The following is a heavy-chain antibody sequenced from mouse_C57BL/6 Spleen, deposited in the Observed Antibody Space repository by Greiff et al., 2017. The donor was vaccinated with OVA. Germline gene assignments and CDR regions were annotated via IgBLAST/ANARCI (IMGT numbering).Heavy chain of an antibody. D-gene: IGHD4-1*01. V-gene: IGHV5-4*01. CDR1: GFTFSSYA. CDR3: ARVPSNWDGDY. Sequence: EVQGVESGGGLVKPGGSLKLSCAASGFTFSSYAMSWVRQTPEKRLEWVATISDGGSYTYYPDNVKGRFTISRDNAKNNLYLQMSHLKSEDTAMYYCARVPSNWDGDYWGQGTTLTVSS. CDR2: ISDGGSYT. J-gene: IGHJ2*01.